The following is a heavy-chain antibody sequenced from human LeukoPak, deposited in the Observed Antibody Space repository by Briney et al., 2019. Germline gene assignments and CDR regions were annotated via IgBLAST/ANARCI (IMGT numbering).Heavy chain of an antibody. Sequence: GESLKISCKGSGYSFTSYWIGWVRQMPGKGLEWMGIIYPGDSDTRYSPSFQGQVTISADKSISTAYLQWSSLKASDTAMYYCARGPARSVVRSVGYCFDYWGQGTLVTVSS. CDR3: ARGPARSVVRSVGYCFDY. J-gene: IGHJ4*02. D-gene: IGHD4-23*01. CDR2: IYPGDSDT. V-gene: IGHV5-51*01. CDR1: GYSFTSYW.